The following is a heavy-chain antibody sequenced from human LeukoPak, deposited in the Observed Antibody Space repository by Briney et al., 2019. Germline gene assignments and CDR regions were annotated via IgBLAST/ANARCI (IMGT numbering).Heavy chain of an antibody. V-gene: IGHV3-23*01. Sequence: GGSLRLSCAASGFTFSNYAVSWVRQAPGKGLEWVSSISGSGDNTYYADSVKGRFTISRDNFKNTLYVQMNSLKAEDTAVHYCTKDLALYTGPYSGSFYSPIDCWGQGTLVTVSS. CDR2: ISGSGDNT. CDR1: GFTFSNYA. CDR3: TKDLALYTGPYSGSFYSPIDC. J-gene: IGHJ4*02. D-gene: IGHD1-26*01.